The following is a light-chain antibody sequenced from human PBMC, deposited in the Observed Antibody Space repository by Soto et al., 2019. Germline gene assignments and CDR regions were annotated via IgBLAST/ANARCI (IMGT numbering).Light chain of an antibody. CDR2: DAS. CDR3: QQYEDLPT. Sequence: DNKVDQCACCLSATIGDRVTITFQSSQDISNYLNWYQQKPGKAPKLLIYDASNLETGVPSRFMGSGSGTDFTFTISRLPPEDIATYYCQQYEDLPTFGQGTRLEIK. V-gene: IGKV1-33*01. CDR1: QDISNY. J-gene: IGKJ5*01.